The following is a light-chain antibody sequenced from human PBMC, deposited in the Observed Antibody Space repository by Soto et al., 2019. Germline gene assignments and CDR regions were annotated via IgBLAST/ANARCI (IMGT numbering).Light chain of an antibody. V-gene: IGKV3-11*01. CDR1: QSVSSD. CDR3: QQRNVWPPVT. CDR2: GAS. J-gene: IGKJ5*01. Sequence: EIVMTQSPATLSLSPGETASLSCRASQSVSSDLAWYQQKPGQAPRLLIYGASTRATGIPARFSGSGSGTDFTLTISSLEPEDSAVYYCQQRNVWPPVTFGQGTRLEI.